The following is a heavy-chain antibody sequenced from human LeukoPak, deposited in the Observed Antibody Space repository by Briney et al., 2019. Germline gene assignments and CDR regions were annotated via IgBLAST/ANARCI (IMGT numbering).Heavy chain of an antibody. Sequence: PWASVKVSCKASGYTFTSYGISWVRQAPGQGLEWMGWISAYNGNTNYAQKFQGRVTMTTDTSTRTAYMELRSLRSDDTAVYYCARDPGSFLTNRGWLNWFDPWGQGTLVTVSS. D-gene: IGHD3-9*01. CDR1: GYTFTSYG. CDR3: ARDPGSFLTNRGWLNWFDP. CDR2: ISAYNGNT. J-gene: IGHJ5*02. V-gene: IGHV1-18*01.